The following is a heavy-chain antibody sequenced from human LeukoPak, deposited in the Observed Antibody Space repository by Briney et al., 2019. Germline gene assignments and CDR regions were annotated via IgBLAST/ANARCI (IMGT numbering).Heavy chain of an antibody. CDR1: GYTFTGYY. CDR2: INPNSGGT. D-gene: IGHD3-10*01. V-gene: IGHV1-2*02. J-gene: IGHJ4*02. Sequence: ASVKVSCKASGYTFTGYYMHWVRQAPGQGLEWMGWINPNSGGTNYAQKFQGRVTMTRDTSISTAYMELSRLRSDDTAVYYCARVSRNGSGSLGYWGQGTLVTVSS. CDR3: ARVSRNGSGSLGY.